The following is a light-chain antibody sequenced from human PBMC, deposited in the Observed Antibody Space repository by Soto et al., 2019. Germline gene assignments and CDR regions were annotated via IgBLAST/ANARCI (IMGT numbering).Light chain of an antibody. CDR2: LGS. J-gene: IGKJ5*01. CDR3: QQRNIWPPVT. Sequence: DIVMTQSPLSLPVTLGDPASLSCSSSQSLLHSNGYNYLDWYLQKPGQSPQLLIYLGSNRASGVPDRFSGSGSGTDFTLTISSLEPEDSAVYYCQQRNIWPPVTFGQGTRLEIK. CDR1: QSLLHSNGYNY. V-gene: IGKV2-28*01.